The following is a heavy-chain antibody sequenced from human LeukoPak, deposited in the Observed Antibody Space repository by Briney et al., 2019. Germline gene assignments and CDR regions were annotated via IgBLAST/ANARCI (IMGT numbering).Heavy chain of an antibody. CDR1: GYTFTGYY. CDR3: ARSPDILTGEKFDY. V-gene: IGHV1-2*02. CDR2: INPNSGGT. J-gene: IGHJ4*02. Sequence: ASVRGSCKASGYTFTGYYMHWVRQAPGQGLEWMGWINPNSGGTNYAQKFQDRVTMTRDTSISTVYMELSRLRSDDTAVYYCARSPDILTGEKFDYWGQGTLFTVSS. D-gene: IGHD3-9*01.